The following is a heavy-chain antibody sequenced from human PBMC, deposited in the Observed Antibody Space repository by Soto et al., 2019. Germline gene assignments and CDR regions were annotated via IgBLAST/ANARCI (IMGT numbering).Heavy chain of an antibody. Sequence: GGSLRLSCATSGFTFSTYAMSWVRQAPGKGLDWVSSIHSSGVTYYADSVKGRFTSSRDNSKNTLYLQLNSLRAEDTAVYYCARAGLEWLLSSSHYFVYWGQGTLVTDPS. CDR3: ARAGLEWLLSSSHYFVY. D-gene: IGHD3-3*01. V-gene: IGHV3-23*01. CDR2: IHSSGVT. J-gene: IGHJ4*02. CDR1: GFTFSTYA.